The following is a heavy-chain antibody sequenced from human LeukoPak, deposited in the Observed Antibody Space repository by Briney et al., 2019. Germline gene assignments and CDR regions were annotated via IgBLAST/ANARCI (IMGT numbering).Heavy chain of an antibody. D-gene: IGHD3-22*01. J-gene: IGHJ1*01. CDR2: IKPSGGGT. Sequence: GPSVKVSCKASVYTFTNYYVHWVLQAPGQGLEWMGIIKPSGGGTSYALKLQGRVTMTRDTSTSTAYMELSSLRSEDTAVYYCTRDHFDSSGYYYFIGYFEHWGQGTLVTVSS. CDR3: TRDHFDSSGYYYFIGYFEH. CDR1: VYTFTNYY. V-gene: IGHV1-46*01.